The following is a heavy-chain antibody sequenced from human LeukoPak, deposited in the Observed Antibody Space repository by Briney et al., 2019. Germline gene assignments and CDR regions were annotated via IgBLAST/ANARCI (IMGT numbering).Heavy chain of an antibody. Sequence: SETLSLTCTVSGGSISSSSYYWGWIRQPPGKGLEWFGSIYYSGSTYYNPSLKSRVTISVDTSKNQSSLKLSSVTTADTAVYYCARTPLKRYCSSTSCQLNIFQHWGQGTLVTVSS. CDR2: IYYSGST. V-gene: IGHV4-39*01. CDR3: ARTPLKRYCSSTSCQLNIFQH. D-gene: IGHD2-2*01. CDR1: GGSISSSSYY. J-gene: IGHJ1*01.